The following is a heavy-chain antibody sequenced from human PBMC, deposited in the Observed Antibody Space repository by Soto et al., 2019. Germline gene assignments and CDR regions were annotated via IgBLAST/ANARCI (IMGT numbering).Heavy chain of an antibody. J-gene: IGHJ4*02. Sequence: PGGSLRLSCAASGFTFSSYGMHWVRQAPGKGLEWVAVISYDGSNKYYADSVKGRFTISRDNSKNTLYLQMNSLRAEDTAVYYCAKESVYYFDYWGQGTLVTVSS. CDR1: GFTFSSYG. CDR2: ISYDGSNK. CDR3: AKESVYYFDY. V-gene: IGHV3-30*18. D-gene: IGHD2-8*01.